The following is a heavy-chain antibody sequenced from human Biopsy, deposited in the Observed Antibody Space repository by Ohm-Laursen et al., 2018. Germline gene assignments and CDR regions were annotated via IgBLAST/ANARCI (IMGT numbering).Heavy chain of an antibody. CDR1: GYTLTELS. D-gene: IGHD1-1*01. CDR2: FAPENGKT. Sequence: ASVKASCNVSGYTLTELSTHWVRQAPGRGLEWMGGFAPENGKTIYAQKFQGRVTMTEDTSTDTAYMELSSLRSEDTAVYYYAADINVWNVNYWGQGTQVTVSS. J-gene: IGHJ4*02. V-gene: IGHV1-24*01. CDR3: AADINVWNVNY.